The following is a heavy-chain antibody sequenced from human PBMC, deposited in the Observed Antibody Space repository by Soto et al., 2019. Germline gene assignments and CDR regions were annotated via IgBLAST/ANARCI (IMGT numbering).Heavy chain of an antibody. CDR2: IYYSGST. Sequence: QVQLQESGPGLVKPSETLSLTCTVSGGSVSSGSYYWSWIRQPPGKGLEWIGYIYYSGSTNYNPSLKSRVSISLDTSKNQFSLKLSSVTAADTAVYYCAREGYYDSSDWGQGTLVTVSS. CDR1: GGSVSSGSYY. V-gene: IGHV4-61*01. CDR3: AREGYYDSSD. D-gene: IGHD3-22*01. J-gene: IGHJ1*01.